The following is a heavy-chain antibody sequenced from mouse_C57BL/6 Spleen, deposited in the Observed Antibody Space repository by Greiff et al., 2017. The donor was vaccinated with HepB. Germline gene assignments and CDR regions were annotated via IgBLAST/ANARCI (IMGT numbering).Heavy chain of an antibody. CDR1: GFNIKDYY. CDR2: IDPEDGET. D-gene: IGHD3-2*02. V-gene: IGHV14-2*01. Sequence: EVNVVESGAELVKPGASVKLSCTASGFNIKDYYMHWVKQRTEQGLEWIGRIDPEDGETKYAPKFQGKATITADTSSNTAYLQLSSLTSEDTAVYYCALDSSGPYAMDYWGQGTSVTVSS. J-gene: IGHJ4*01. CDR3: ALDSSGPYAMDY.